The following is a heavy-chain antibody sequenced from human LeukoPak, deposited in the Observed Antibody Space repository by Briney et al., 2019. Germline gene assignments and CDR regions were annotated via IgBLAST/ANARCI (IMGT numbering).Heavy chain of an antibody. CDR3: AREAVPGGRGDTFDI. CDR2: ISSSGSTI. V-gene: IGHV3-48*03. Sequence: QPGGSLRLSCAASGFTFSSYEMNWVRQAPGKGLEWVSYISSSGSTIYYADSVKGRFTISRDNAKNSLYLQMNSLSVEDTATYYCAREAVPGGRGDTFDIWGQGTMVTVSS. CDR1: GFTFSSYE. J-gene: IGHJ3*02. D-gene: IGHD6-19*01.